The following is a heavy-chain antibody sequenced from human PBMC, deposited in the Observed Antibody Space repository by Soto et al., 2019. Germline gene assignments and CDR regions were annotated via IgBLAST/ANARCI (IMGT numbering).Heavy chain of an antibody. J-gene: IGHJ4*02. Sequence: GGSLRLSCAASGLTFSSYAMSWVRQAPGKGLEWVSGISGSGISTYYADSVKGRFTISRDNAKNTLYLQMNSLRAEETAVYYCARDPALYPDYWGQGTLVTVSS. V-gene: IGHV3-23*01. CDR1: GLTFSSYA. CDR2: ISGSGIST. D-gene: IGHD2-8*01. CDR3: ARDPALYPDY.